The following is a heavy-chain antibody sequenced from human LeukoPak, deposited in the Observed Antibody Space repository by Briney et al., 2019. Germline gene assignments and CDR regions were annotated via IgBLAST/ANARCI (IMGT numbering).Heavy chain of an antibody. CDR3: ARDLRGWSYYFDY. CDR1: GYTFTTYG. D-gene: IGHD6-19*01. CDR2: ISADSGNT. V-gene: IGHV1-18*01. Sequence: GASVKVSCKASGYTFTTYGISWVRQAPGQGLEWMGWISADSGNTNYAQKFQGAVTMTTDTSTSTAYMELRSLRSDATAVYYCARDLRGWSYYFDYWGQGTLLTVSS. J-gene: IGHJ4*02.